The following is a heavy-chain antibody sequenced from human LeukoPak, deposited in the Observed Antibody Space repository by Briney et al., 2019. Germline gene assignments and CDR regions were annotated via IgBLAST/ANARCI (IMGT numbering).Heavy chain of an antibody. CDR2: ISYDGSNK. J-gene: IGHJ6*02. Sequence: GRSLRLSCAASGFTFSSYGMHWVRQAPGKGLEWVSVISYDGSNKYYADSVKGRFTISRDNSQNTLYLQMNSLRAEDTAVYYCAKQLSRYYYYGMDVWGQGTTVTVSS. CDR3: AKQLSRYYYYGMDV. V-gene: IGHV3-30*18. D-gene: IGHD6-13*01. CDR1: GFTFSSYG.